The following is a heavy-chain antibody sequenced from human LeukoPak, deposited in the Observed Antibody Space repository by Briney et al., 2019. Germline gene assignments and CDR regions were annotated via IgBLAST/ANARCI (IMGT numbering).Heavy chain of an antibody. V-gene: IGHV1-69*05. CDR2: IIPIFGTA. D-gene: IGHD3-22*01. Sequence: SVKVSCKASGGTFSSYAIIWVRQAPGQGLEWMGGIIPIFGTANYAQKFQGRVTITTDESTSTAYMELSSLRSEDTAVYYCARGDDEDYYDSSGYRYWGQGTLVTVSS. CDR1: GGTFSSYA. J-gene: IGHJ4*02. CDR3: ARGDDEDYYDSSGYRY.